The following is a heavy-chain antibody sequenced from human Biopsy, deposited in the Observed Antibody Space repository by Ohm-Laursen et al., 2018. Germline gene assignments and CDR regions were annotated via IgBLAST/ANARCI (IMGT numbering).Heavy chain of an antibody. J-gene: IGHJ4*02. V-gene: IGHV4-4*07. CDR1: GGSLSSYS. D-gene: IGHD1-7*01. CDR3: ATGPKRLTGTSYFES. CDR2: IYTSGIT. Sequence: TLSLTCTVSGGSLSSYSWSWIRQPAGKGLEWIGQIYTSGITNYNPSLKSRITMSVDTSKNKFSLRVSSVTAADTAVYYCATGPKRLTGTSYFESWGRGILVTVSS.